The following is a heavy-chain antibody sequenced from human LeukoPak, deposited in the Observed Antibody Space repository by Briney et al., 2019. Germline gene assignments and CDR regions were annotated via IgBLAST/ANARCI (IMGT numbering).Heavy chain of an antibody. D-gene: IGHD6-19*01. Sequence: ASVKVSCKASGYTFTDYYIHWVRQAPGQGLEWMGWINSNSGGTNYAQKFQGRVTMTRDTSISTAYMELSRLTSDDTAVYYCARDPHIAVIVFDYWGQGALVTVSS. CDR3: ARDPHIAVIVFDY. CDR1: GYTFTDYY. V-gene: IGHV1-2*02. J-gene: IGHJ4*02. CDR2: INSNSGGT.